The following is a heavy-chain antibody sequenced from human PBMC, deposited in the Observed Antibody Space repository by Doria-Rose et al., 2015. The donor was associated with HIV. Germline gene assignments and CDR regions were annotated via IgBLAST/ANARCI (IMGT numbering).Heavy chain of an antibody. CDR3: ARIKSSRWYHKYYFDF. CDR2: IFSDDER. D-gene: IGHD6-13*01. CDR1: GVSLSSPGMG. V-gene: IGHV2-26*01. Sequence: QITLKESGPVLVKPTETLTLTCTVSGVSLSSPGMGVSWIRQPPGKALEWPANIFSDDERSYNTSLKGRLTISRGTSKSQVVLTMTDMDPVDTATYYCARIKSSRWYHKYYFDFWGQGTLVIVSA. J-gene: IGHJ4*02.